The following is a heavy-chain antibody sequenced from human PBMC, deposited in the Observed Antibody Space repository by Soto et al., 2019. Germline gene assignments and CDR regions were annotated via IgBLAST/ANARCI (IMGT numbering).Heavy chain of an antibody. V-gene: IGHV4-39*01. D-gene: IGHD3-3*01. J-gene: IGHJ4*02. CDR3: ARQGPHYDFWSGYYKPADCDY. CDR2: IYYSGST. CDR1: GGSISSSSYY. Sequence: PSETLSLTCTVSGGSISSSSYYWGWIRQPPGKGLEWIGSIYYSGSTYYNPSLKSRVTISVDTSKNQFSLKLSSVTAADTAVYYCARQGPHYDFWSGYYKPADCDYWGQGTLVTVSS.